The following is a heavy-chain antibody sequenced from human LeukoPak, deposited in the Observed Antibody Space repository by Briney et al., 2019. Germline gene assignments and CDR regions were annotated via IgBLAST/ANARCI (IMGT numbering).Heavy chain of an antibody. CDR2: INSGSSAI. CDR3: ARDRSSGYFDL. V-gene: IGHV3-11*04. CDR1: GFTFSDYY. Sequence: PGGSLRLSCAASGFTFSDYYMSWIRQAPGKGLEWVSYINSGSSAIYYADSVKGRFTISRDSAKNSLYLQMNSLRAEDTAVYSCARDRSSGYFDLWGRGTLVTVSS. J-gene: IGHJ2*01.